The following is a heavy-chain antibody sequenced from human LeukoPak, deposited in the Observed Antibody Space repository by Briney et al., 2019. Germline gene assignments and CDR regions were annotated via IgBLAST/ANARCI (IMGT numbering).Heavy chain of an antibody. J-gene: IGHJ4*02. CDR3: ARTSSFVDYYDR. CDR1: GFTVSSNY. Sequence: GRSLRLSCAASGFTVSSNYMSWVRQAPGKGLEWVSVIYSGGSTYYADSVKGRFTISRDNSKNTLYLQMNSLRAEDTAVYYCARTSSFVDYYDRWGQGTLVTVSS. V-gene: IGHV3-53*01. CDR2: IYSGGST. D-gene: IGHD3-10*02.